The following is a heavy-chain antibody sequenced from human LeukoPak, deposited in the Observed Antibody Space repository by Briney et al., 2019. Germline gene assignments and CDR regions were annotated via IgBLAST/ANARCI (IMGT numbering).Heavy chain of an antibody. CDR3: AREEYNWNYIYSWFDP. D-gene: IGHD1-7*01. J-gene: IGHJ5*02. CDR1: GGTFSSYA. Sequence: GASVKVSCKASGGTFSSYAISWVRQAPGQGLAWMGGIIPIFGTANYAQKFQGRVTITTDESTSTAYMELSSLRSEDTAVYYCAREEYNWNYIYSWFDPWGQGTLVTVSS. CDR2: IIPIFGTA. V-gene: IGHV1-69*05.